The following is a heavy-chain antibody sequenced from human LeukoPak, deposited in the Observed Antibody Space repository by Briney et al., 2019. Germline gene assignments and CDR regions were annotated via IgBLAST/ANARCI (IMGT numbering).Heavy chain of an antibody. CDR3: ARDYSNSNYYYYYMDV. CDR1: GGSISSSSYF. CDR2: IYYSGTT. J-gene: IGHJ6*03. V-gene: IGHV4-39*07. D-gene: IGHD4-11*01. Sequence: SETLSLTCTVSGGSISSSSYFWGWIRQPPGKGLEWIGSIYYSGTTYYNPSLKSRVTISVDKSKNQFSLKLSSVTAADTAVYYCARDYSNSNYYYYYMDVWGKGTTVTVSS.